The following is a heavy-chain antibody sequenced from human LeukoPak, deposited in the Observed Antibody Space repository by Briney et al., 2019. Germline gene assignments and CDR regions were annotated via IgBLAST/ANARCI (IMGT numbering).Heavy chain of an antibody. CDR2: INPNSGGT. CDR3: ANDYSKPTGAFDI. CDR1: GYTFTGYY. D-gene: IGHD4-4*01. Sequence: ASVKVSCKASGYTFTGYYMHWVRQAPGQGLEWMGWINPNSGGTNYAQKFQGRVTMTRDTSISTAYMELSRLRSDDTAVYYCANDYSKPTGAFDIWGQGTMVTVSS. V-gene: IGHV1-2*02. J-gene: IGHJ3*02.